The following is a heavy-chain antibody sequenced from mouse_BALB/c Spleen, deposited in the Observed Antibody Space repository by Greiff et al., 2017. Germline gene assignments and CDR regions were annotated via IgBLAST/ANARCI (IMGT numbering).Heavy chain of an antibody. Sequence: VHLVESGPGLVAPSQSLSITCTVSGFSLTSYDISWIRQPPGKGLEWLGVIWTGGGTNYNSAFMSRLSISKDNSKSQVFLKMNSLQTDDTAIYYCVRDDLWGQGTLVTVSA. J-gene: IGHJ3*01. CDR1: GFSLTSYD. CDR2: IWTGGGT. V-gene: IGHV2-9-2*01. CDR3: VRDDL.